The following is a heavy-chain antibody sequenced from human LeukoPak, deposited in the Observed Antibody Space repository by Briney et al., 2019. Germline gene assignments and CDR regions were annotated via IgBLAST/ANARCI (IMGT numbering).Heavy chain of an antibody. CDR2: IYYSGST. CDR3: ARVGDRYSTSNWFDP. CDR1: GGSISSGSYY. V-gene: IGHV4-39*07. D-gene: IGHD6-13*01. Sequence: PSETLSLTCTVSGGSISSGSYYWGWIRQPPGKGLEWIGSIYYSGSTYYNPSLKSRVTISVDTSKNQFSLKLSSVTAADTAVYYCARVGDRYSTSNWFDPWGQGTLVTVSS. J-gene: IGHJ5*02.